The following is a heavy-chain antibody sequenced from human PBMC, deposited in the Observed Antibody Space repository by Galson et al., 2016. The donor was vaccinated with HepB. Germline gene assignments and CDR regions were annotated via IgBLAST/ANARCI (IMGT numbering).Heavy chain of an antibody. Sequence: SLRLSCAASGFSVSDKYMSWVRQAPGKGLEWVSIIHRGGGTFYGDSVKGRFTISRDNSKNTLHLQMNSLRGEDTAVYYCARVVADYGDYVQNYFDLWGQGTLVTVSS. J-gene: IGHJ1*01. CDR2: IHRGGGT. D-gene: IGHD4-17*01. CDR1: GFSVSDKY. V-gene: IGHV3-53*01. CDR3: ARVVADYGDYVQNYFDL.